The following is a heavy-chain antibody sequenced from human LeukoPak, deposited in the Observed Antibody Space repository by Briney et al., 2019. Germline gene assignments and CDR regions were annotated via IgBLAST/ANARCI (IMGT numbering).Heavy chain of an antibody. CDR3: ASSGSYRFDY. D-gene: IGHD1-26*01. J-gene: IGHJ4*02. CDR1: GFTFSSYS. CDR2: ITASGTAM. V-gene: IGHV3-48*02. Sequence: GSLRLSCAASGFTFSSYSMNWVRQAPGKGLEWVSHITASGTAMFYADSVKGRFTISRDNAKNSLYLQMNSLRDENTAVYYCASSGSYRFDYWGQGTLVTVSS.